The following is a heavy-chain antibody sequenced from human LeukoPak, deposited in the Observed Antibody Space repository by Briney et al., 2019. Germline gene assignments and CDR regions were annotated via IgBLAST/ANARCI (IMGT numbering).Heavy chain of an antibody. CDR2: FIPIFGTA. V-gene: IGHV1-69*13. CDR1: GTTFSSYT. Sequence: SVKVSCKALGTTFSSYTISWVRQAPGQGLEWMGGFIPIFGTADYAQQFQGRVTINADESTSTADMELSSLRSEDTAVYYCAREGGNYGSGSYPTVYYYYMDVWGKGTTVTVSS. CDR3: AREGGNYGSGSYPTVYYYYMDV. D-gene: IGHD3-10*01. J-gene: IGHJ6*03.